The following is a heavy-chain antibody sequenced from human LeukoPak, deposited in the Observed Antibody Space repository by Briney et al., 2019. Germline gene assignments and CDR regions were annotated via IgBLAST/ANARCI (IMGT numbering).Heavy chain of an antibody. J-gene: IGHJ4*02. CDR1: GFTFSSYA. D-gene: IGHD1-26*01. V-gene: IGHV3-64D*06. CDR3: VKAKVGATFDS. Sequence: PGGSLRLSCSASGFTFSSYAMDWVRQAPGKGLEYVSGISSNGGSTYYADFVKGRFTISRDNSKNTVYLQMSSLRAEDTAVYYCVKAKVGATFDSWGQGTLVTVSS. CDR2: ISSNGGST.